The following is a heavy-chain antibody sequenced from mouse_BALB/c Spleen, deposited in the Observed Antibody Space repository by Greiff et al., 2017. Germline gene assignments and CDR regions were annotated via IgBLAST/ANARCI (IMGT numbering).Heavy chain of an antibody. CDR2: IYPGSGST. CDR3: TRSDDGGIYYYAMDY. D-gene: IGHD1-1*01. CDR1: GYTFTSYW. J-gene: IGHJ4*01. Sequence: LQQPGSELVRPGASVKLSCKASGYTFTSYWMHWVKQRHGQGLEWIGNIYPGSGSTNYDEKFKSKGTLTVDTSSSTAYMHLSSLTSEDSAVYYCTRSDDGGIYYYAMDYWGQGTSVTVSS. V-gene: IGHV1S22*01.